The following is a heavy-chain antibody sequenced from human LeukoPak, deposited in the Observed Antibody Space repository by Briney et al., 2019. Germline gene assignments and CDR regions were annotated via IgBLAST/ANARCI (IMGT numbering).Heavy chain of an antibody. Sequence: PGGSLRLSCAASGFTFSSYAMSWVRQAPGKGLEWVSAISGSGGSTYYADSVKGRFTISRDNSKSTLYLQMNSLRAEDTAVYYCAKTTSALFNYFDYWGQGTLVTVSS. D-gene: IGHD4-17*01. V-gene: IGHV3-23*01. CDR2: ISGSGGST. CDR1: GFTFSSYA. CDR3: AKTTSALFNYFDY. J-gene: IGHJ4*02.